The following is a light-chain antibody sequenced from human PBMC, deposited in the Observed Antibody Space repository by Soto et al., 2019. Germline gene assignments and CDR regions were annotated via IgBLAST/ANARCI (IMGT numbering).Light chain of an antibody. CDR2: KAS. CDR1: QGIGSW. J-gene: IGKJ1*01. Sequence: IQMTQSPSTLSASVGDRVIITCLASQGIGSWLAWYQQKPGKAPKLLIYKASNLESGVPSRFSGSESGTDVTLPISSLQPDDFASYYCQQYATYWTFGQGTTVQIK. V-gene: IGKV1-5*03. CDR3: QQYATYWT.